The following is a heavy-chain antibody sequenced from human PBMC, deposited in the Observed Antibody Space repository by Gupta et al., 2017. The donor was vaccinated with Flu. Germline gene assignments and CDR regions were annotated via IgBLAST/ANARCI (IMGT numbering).Heavy chain of an antibody. D-gene: IGHD3-10*01. CDR1: GFTFSNAW. CDR3: TTDLGPYGSGTENDY. Sequence: EVQLVESGGGLVKPGGSLRLSCAASGFTFSNAWMSWVRQAPGKGLGWVGRIKSKTDGGTTDYAAPVKGRFTISRDDSKNTLYLQMNSLKTEDTAVYYCTTDLGPYGSGTENDYWGQGTLVTVSS. CDR2: IKSKTDGGTT. V-gene: IGHV3-15*01. J-gene: IGHJ4*02.